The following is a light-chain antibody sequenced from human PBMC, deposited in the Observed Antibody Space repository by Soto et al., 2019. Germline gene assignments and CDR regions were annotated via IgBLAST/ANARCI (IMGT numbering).Light chain of an antibody. Sequence: EIVLTQSPATLSVSPVERATLSCRASQGMGSTLAWYQQKPGQTPRLLIYGASTRATGVPDRFSGSGSCTDFTLTITRLEPKDCGVYCCPQYQSLTFGEGTKVDIK. CDR3: PQYQSLT. J-gene: IGKJ4*01. CDR1: QGMGST. CDR2: GAS. V-gene: IGKV3-15*01.